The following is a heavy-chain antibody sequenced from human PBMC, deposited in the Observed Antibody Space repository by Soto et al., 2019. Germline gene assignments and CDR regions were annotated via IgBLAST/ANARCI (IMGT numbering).Heavy chain of an antibody. V-gene: IGHV3-23*01. Sequence: LSCAAPGFTFSSYAVIWVRQAPGKGLEWVSAISGSGGSTYYADSVKGRLTISRDNSKNTLYLQMNSLRAEDTAVYYWANHIDYVSGSPHXWGQGTLFTVSX. J-gene: IGHJ4*03. D-gene: IGHD3-10*01. CDR1: GFTFSSYA. CDR3: ANHIDYVSGSPHX. CDR2: ISGSGGST.